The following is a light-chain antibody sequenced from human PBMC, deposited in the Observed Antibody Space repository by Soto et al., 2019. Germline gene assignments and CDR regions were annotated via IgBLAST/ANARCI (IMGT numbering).Light chain of an antibody. CDR1: QSLLHSNGYNY. J-gene: IGKJ1*01. CDR2: LGS. Sequence: DIGITHSPLSLPVTPGEPASISCRSSQSLLHSNGYNYLDWYLQKPGQSPQLLIYLGSNRASGVPDRFSGSGSGTDFTLKISRVEAEDVGVYYCMQALQTPTFGQGTKVDIK. V-gene: IGKV2-28*01. CDR3: MQALQTPT.